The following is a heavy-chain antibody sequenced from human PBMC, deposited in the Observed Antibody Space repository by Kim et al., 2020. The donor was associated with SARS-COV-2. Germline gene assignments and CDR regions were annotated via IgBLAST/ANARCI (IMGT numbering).Heavy chain of an antibody. Sequence: SETLSLTCTVSGYSLSSDYYWGWIRQPPGKGLECIGRIYHSGSTYYNPSLKSRVIISVDTSKNWFSLKLSSVTAADTAVYYCARGVGYGSGGYLAHGT. CDR2: IYHSGST. CDR3: ARGVGYGSGGY. J-gene: IGHJ4*03. CDR1: GYSLSSDYY. D-gene: IGHD3-10*01. V-gene: IGHV4-38-2*02.